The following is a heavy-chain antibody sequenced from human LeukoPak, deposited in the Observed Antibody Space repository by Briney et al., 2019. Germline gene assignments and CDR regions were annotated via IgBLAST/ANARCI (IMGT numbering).Heavy chain of an antibody. CDR1: GFTFSSYA. Sequence: GGSLRLSCAASGFTFSSYAMHWVRQAPGKGLEWVAVISYDGSNKYYADSVKGRFTISRDNSKNTLYLQMNSLRAEDTAVYYCARAHGYSSSWYVVDYWGQGTLVTVSS. CDR3: ARAHGYSSSWYVVDY. CDR2: ISYDGSNK. D-gene: IGHD6-13*01. J-gene: IGHJ4*02. V-gene: IGHV3-30*01.